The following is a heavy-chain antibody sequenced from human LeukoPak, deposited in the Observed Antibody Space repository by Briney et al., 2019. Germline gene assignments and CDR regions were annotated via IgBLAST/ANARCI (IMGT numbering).Heavy chain of an antibody. D-gene: IGHD1-7*01. Sequence: GGSLRLSCAASGFIFSDYYMSWIRQAPGKGLEWVSYISNAASTIYYAVSVKGRFTISRDNARNSLFLQMNSLRVEDTAVYYCARVTRRNYGPWAFDYWGQGTLATVSS. CDR1: GFIFSDYY. V-gene: IGHV3-11*04. CDR2: ISNAASTI. CDR3: ARVTRRNYGPWAFDY. J-gene: IGHJ4*02.